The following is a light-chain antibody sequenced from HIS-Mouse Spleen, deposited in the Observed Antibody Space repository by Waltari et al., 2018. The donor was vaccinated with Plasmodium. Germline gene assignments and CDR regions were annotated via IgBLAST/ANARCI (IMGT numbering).Light chain of an antibody. CDR3: QQYNSWSFT. J-gene: IGKJ3*01. CDR2: GAS. Sequence: EIVMTQSLATLSVSPGERATLSCRASQSVSSNLAWYQQKPGQAPKLLIYGASTRATGIPARFSGSGSGTEFTLTISSLQSEDFAVYYCQQYNSWSFTFGPGTKVDIK. V-gene: IGKV3-15*01. CDR1: QSVSSN.